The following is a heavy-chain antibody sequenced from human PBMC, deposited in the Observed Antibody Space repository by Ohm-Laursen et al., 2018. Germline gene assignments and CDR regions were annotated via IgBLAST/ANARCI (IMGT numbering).Heavy chain of an antibody. V-gene: IGHV3-53*01. Sequence: SLRLSCSASGFTVSSNYMSWVRQAPGKGLEWVSVIYSGGSTYYADSVKGRFAISRDNAKNSLYLQMNSLRAEDTAVYYCARDYRGYRGNYGLDVWGQGTTVTVSS. CDR3: ARDYRGYRGNYGLDV. D-gene: IGHD5-24*01. CDR2: IYSGGST. CDR1: GFTVSSNY. J-gene: IGHJ6*02.